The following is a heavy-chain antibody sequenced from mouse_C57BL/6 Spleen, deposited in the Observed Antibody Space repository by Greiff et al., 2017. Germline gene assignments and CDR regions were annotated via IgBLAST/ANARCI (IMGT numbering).Heavy chain of an antibody. CDR1: GFTFSSYA. CDR2: ISDGGSYT. V-gene: IGHV5-4*01. Sequence: EVMLVESGGGLVKPGGSLKLSCAASGFTFSSYAMSWVRQTPEKRLEWVATISDGGSYTYYPDNVKGRFTISRDNAKNNLYLQMSHLKSEDTAMYYCARDGIYYDYDSGYYFDYWGQGTTLTVSS. CDR3: ARDGIYYDYDSGYYFDY. D-gene: IGHD2-4*01. J-gene: IGHJ2*01.